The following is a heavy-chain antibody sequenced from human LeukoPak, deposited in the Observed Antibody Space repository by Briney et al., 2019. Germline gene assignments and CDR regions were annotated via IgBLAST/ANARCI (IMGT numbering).Heavy chain of an antibody. D-gene: IGHD6-19*01. CDR3: ARVPQWLDYFDY. CDR1: GFTFSSYA. Sequence: GGSLRLSCAASGFTFSSYAMHWVSQAPGKGLEWVAVISYDGSNKYYADSVKGRFTISRDNSKNTLYLQMNSLRAEDTAVYYCARVPQWLDYFDYWGQGTLVTVSS. J-gene: IGHJ4*02. CDR2: ISYDGSNK. V-gene: IGHV3-30-3*01.